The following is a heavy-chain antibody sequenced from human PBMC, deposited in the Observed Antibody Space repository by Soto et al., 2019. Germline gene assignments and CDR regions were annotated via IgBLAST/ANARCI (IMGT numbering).Heavy chain of an antibody. D-gene: IGHD1-26*01. CDR2: ISSSGSTI. V-gene: IGHV3-48*03. J-gene: IGHJ6*02. CDR1: GFTFSSYE. Sequence: GGSLRLSCAASGFTFSSYEMNWVRQAPGKWLEWVSYISSSGSTIYYADSVKGRFTISRDNAKNSLYLQMNSLRAEDTAVYYCARDQAVGATTDYYYGMDVWGQGTTVTVSS. CDR3: ARDQAVGATTDYYYGMDV.